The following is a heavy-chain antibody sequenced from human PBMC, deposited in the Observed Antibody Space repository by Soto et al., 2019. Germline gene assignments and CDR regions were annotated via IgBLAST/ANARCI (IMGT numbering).Heavy chain of an antibody. J-gene: IGHJ6*02. Sequence: EVRLVESVGGLVKPGGSLRLSCAASGSTFSDHFMNWVRQAPGKGLEWGGRAASRAESYTTGYAASVKGRFTITRVHWKNSMYLEMNCLNTEDAAVYYCGRGYCTGSSCPRAYYGLDVWGQGTRVTVSS. V-gene: IGHV3-72*01. D-gene: IGHD2-2*01. CDR1: GSTFSDHF. CDR2: AASRAESYTT. CDR3: GRGYCTGSSCPRAYYGLDV.